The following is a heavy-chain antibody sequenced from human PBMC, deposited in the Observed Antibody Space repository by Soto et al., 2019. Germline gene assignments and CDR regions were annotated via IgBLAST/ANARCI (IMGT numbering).Heavy chain of an antibody. J-gene: IGHJ4*02. CDR3: ARGARSTGGYYFDY. CDR1: GFTFSSYS. V-gene: IGHV3-48*02. D-gene: IGHD3-10*01. CDR2: ISSSSSTI. Sequence: EVQLVESGGGLVQPGGSLRLFCAASGFTFSSYSMNWVRQAPGKGLEWVSYISSSSSTIYYADSVKGRFTISRDNAKNSLYLQMNSLRDEDTAVYYCARGARSTGGYYFDYWGQGTLVTVSS.